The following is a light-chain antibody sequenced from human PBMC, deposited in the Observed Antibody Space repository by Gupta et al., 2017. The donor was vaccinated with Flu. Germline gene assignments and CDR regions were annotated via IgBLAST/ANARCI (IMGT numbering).Light chain of an antibody. CDR1: QKIKTD. J-gene: IGKJ1*01. V-gene: IGKV1-17*01. CDR3: LQHNVYPWT. CDR2: AAS. Sequence: PSLLSSAVGDRVTITCRASQKIKTDLGWYQQTPGKAPKRLIYAASTLQAGVPSSFSGSGSGTEFTLAISSLQPEDFATYYCLQHNVYPWTFGQGTKVDIK.